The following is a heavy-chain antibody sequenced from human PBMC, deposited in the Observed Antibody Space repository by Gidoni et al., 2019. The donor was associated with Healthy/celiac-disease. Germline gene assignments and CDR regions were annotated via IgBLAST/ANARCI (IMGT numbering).Heavy chain of an antibody. D-gene: IGHD3-22*01. CDR3: AKGSSGYYVDGAFDI. CDR1: GFTFDDYA. J-gene: IGHJ3*02. CDR2: ISWNSGSI. V-gene: IGHV3-9*01. Sequence: EVQLVESGGGLVQPGRSLRLSCAASGFTFDDYAMHWVRQAPGKGLEWVSGISWNSGSIGYADSVKGRFTISRDNAKNSLYLQMNSLRAEDTALYYCAKGSSGYYVDGAFDIWGQGTMVTVSS.